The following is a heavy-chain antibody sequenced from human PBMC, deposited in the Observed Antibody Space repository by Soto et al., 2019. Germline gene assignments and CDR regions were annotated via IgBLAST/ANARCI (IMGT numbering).Heavy chain of an antibody. CDR3: ARSLGYCSSTSCYETLDFDY. J-gene: IGHJ4*02. D-gene: IGHD2-2*01. CDR1: GGSISSYY. CDR2: IYYSGST. V-gene: IGHV4-59*08. Sequence: WETLSLTCTVSGGSISSYYWSWIRQPPGKGLEWIGYIYYSGSTNYNPSLKSRVTISVDTSKNQFSLKPSSVTAADTAVYYCARSLGYCSSTSCYETLDFDYWGQGTLVTVSS.